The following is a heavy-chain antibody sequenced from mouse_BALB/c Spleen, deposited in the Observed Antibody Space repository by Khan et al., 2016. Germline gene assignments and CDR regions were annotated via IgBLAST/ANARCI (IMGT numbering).Heavy chain of an antibody. V-gene: IGHV14-1*02. CDR3: ARSYYGNYAWFAY. D-gene: IGHD2-10*01. CDR1: GFNIIHYY. J-gene: IGHJ3*01. Sequence: VQLQQSGAELVRPGALVKLSCKASGFNIIHYYMHWVKQRPEQGLEWIGWIDPENGNTINDPKFQGKAIITADTSSNTVYLQLTSLTSEDTAVSYSARSYYGNYAWFAYWGQGTLATVSA. CDR2: IDPENGNT.